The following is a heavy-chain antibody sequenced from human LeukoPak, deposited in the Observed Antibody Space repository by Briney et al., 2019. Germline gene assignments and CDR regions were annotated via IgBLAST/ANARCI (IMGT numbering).Heavy chain of an antibody. D-gene: IGHD4-17*01. J-gene: IGHJ6*02. Sequence: ASVKVSCKASGYTFTSYGISRVRQAPGQGLEWMGWISAYNGNTNYAQKLQGRVTMTTDTSTSTAYMELRSLRSDDTDVYYCARGSSRSVTTPYGMDVWGQGTTVTVSS. CDR3: ARGSSRSVTTPYGMDV. V-gene: IGHV1-18*01. CDR1: GYTFTSYG. CDR2: ISAYNGNT.